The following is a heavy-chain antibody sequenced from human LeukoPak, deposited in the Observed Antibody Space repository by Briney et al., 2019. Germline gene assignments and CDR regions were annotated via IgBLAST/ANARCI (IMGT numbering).Heavy chain of an antibody. J-gene: IGHJ4*02. D-gene: IGHD6-6*01. Sequence: GGSLRLSCAASGFTFDDYAMHWVRQAPGKGLEWVSYISSSGSTIYYADSVKGRFTISRDNAKNSLYLQMNSLRAEDTAVYYCARSSRLTFDYWGQGTLVTVSS. CDR3: ARSSRLTFDY. CDR2: ISSSGSTI. CDR1: GFTFDDYA. V-gene: IGHV3-11*04.